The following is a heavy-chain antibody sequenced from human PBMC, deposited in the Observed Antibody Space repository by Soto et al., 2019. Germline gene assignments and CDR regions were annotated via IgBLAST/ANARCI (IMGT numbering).Heavy chain of an antibody. V-gene: IGHV3-30-3*01. Sequence: QVQLVESGGGVVQPGRSLRLSCAASGFTFSSYAMHWVRQAPGKGLEWVALISYDGSNKYYADSVKGRFTISRDNSKNTLYLQMNSLRAEDTAVYYCARTSTIFGVVIYFDYWGQGTLVTVSS. CDR2: ISYDGSNK. CDR3: ARTSTIFGVVIYFDY. CDR1: GFTFSSYA. J-gene: IGHJ4*02. D-gene: IGHD3-3*01.